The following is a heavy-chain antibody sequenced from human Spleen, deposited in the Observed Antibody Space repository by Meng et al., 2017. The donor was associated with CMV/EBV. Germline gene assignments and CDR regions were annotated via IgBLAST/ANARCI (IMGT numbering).Heavy chain of an antibody. V-gene: IGHV3-7*01. CDR1: GFPFQNVW. J-gene: IGHJ4*02. CDR2: IKEDESEK. Sequence: GGSLRLSCAASGFPFQNVWMTWVRQAPGKGLEWVANIKEDESEKYYVDSVKGRFTIFRDNAKNSLYLQMNSLRAEDTAVYYCASGMYSGSYWGQGTLVTVSS. CDR3: ASGMYSGSY. D-gene: IGHD1-26*01.